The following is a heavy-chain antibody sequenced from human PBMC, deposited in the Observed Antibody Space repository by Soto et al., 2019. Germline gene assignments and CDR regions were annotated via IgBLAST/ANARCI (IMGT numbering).Heavy chain of an antibody. V-gene: IGHV4-30-4*01. J-gene: IGHJ2*01. CDR3: ASYSNLRGGFDL. CDR2: IYYSGST. Sequence: QVQLQESGPGLVKSSQTLSLTCSVSGGSISSGDYYWSWIRQPPGKVLEWIGYIYYSGSTYHNPSMKSRLTISVDTARRQFSLKLSSVTAADTAVYYCASYSNLRGGFDLWGRDTLVTVSS. D-gene: IGHD4-4*01. CDR1: GGSISSGDYY.